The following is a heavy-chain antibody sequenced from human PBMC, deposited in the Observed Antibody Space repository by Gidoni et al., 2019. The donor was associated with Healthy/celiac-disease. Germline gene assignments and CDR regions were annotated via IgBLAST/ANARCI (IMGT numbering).Heavy chain of an antibody. CDR2: ISWDGGST. CDR1: GFTFADYT. V-gene: IGHV3-43*01. Sequence: EVQLVESGGVVVQPGGSLRLSCAASGFTFADYTMHWVRQAPGKGLEWVSLISWDGGSTYYADSVKGRFTISRDNSKNSLYLQMNSLRTEDTALYYCAKDIGYGGGLTTAYYYYGMDVWGQGTTVTVSS. CDR3: AKDIGYGGGLTTAYYYYGMDV. J-gene: IGHJ6*02. D-gene: IGHD4-4*01.